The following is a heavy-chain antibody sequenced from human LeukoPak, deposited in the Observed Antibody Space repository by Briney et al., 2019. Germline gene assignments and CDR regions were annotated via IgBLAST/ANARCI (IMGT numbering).Heavy chain of an antibody. J-gene: IGHJ4*02. CDR2: IHHSGST. Sequence: SETLSLTCGVSGGSITSSNWWNWVRQSPGKGLEWIGQIHHSGSTNYNPSLRSRVIVSVDKSNNQFSLKLRSVAAADTAVYYCARDGGGNDYWGQGTLVTVSS. V-gene: IGHV4-4*02. D-gene: IGHD4-23*01. CDR1: GGSITSSNW. CDR3: ARDGGGNDY.